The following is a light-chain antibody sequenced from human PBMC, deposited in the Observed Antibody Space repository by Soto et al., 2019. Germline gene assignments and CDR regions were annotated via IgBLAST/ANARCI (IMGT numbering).Light chain of an antibody. V-gene: IGLV3-1*01. CDR2: QDN. CDR1: KLGDKY. Sequence: SYELTQPPSVSVSPGQTASITCSGDKLGDKYACWYQQKPGQSPLVVIYQDNKRPSGIPERFSGSNSGNTATLTISGTQAVDEAEYYCQAWDSRTVVFGGGTKLTVL. J-gene: IGLJ2*01. CDR3: QAWDSRTVV.